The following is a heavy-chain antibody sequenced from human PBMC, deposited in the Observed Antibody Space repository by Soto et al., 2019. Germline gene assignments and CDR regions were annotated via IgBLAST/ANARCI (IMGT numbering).Heavy chain of an antibody. Sequence: EVQLLESGGGLVQPGGSLRLSCAASGFTFSSYAMRWVRQAPVKGLEWVSAISGSGGSTYYADSVKGRFTISRDNSKNTLYLQMHALRAEDTAVYDCARRGSGSYYDYWGQGTLVTVSS. CDR1: GFTFSSYA. CDR2: ISGSGGST. J-gene: IGHJ4*02. CDR3: ARRGSGSYYDY. V-gene: IGHV3-23*01. D-gene: IGHD1-26*01.